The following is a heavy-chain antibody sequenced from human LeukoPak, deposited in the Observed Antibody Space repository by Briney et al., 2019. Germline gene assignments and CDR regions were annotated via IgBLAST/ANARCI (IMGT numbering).Heavy chain of an antibody. CDR3: ARDPPSTPMATIRNEGYVDY. V-gene: IGHV3-11*04. Sequence: GGSLRLSCAASGFTFSNYYMSWIRQAPGKGLEWVSYISSSGSTIYYADSVKGRFTISRDNAKNSLYLQMNSLRAEDTAVYYCARDPPSTPMATIRNEGYVDYWGQGTLVTVSS. J-gene: IGHJ4*02. CDR2: ISSSGSTI. D-gene: IGHD5-24*01. CDR1: GFTFSNYY.